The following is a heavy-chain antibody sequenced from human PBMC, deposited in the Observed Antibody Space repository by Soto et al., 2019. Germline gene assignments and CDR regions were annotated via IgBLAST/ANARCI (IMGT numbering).Heavy chain of an antibody. J-gene: IGHJ5*02. D-gene: IGHD3-9*01. CDR3: ARDNKTYDSVSGEDL. CDR1: GFSFSLYW. CDR2: IKRDGSEQ. V-gene: IGHV3-7*03. Sequence: GGSLRLSCEGSGFSFSLYWMSWVRQAPGKGLEWVANIKRDGSEQYYADSVKGRFTISRDNAKNSLFLEINSLKAEDTAVYYCARDNKTYDSVSGEDLWGPGTLVTVSS.